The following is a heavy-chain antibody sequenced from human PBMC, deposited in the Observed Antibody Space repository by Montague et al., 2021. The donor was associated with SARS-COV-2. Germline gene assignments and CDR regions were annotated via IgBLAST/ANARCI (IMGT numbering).Heavy chain of an antibody. J-gene: IGHJ6*02. CDR2: IYYSGST. CDR3: ARGEWLGGGMDV. D-gene: IGHD5-12*01. CDR1: GGSISNYY. V-gene: IGHV4-59*01. Sequence: SETLSLTCTVSGGSISNYYWSWIRQPPGRGLEWIGYIYYSGSTDYSPSLKSRVTISLDTSKNQFSLKVTSVTAADTAVCYCARGEWLGGGMDVWGQGTTVTVSS.